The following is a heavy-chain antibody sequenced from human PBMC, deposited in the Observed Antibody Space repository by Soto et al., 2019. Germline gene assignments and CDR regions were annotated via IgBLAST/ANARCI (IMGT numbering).Heavy chain of an antibody. V-gene: IGHV1-69*01. CDR3: ARGVVVVAASQLGWFDP. CDR2: IIPMFGTA. Sequence: QVQLVQSGAEVKKPGSSVKVSCKASGGTFSRDAISWVRQAPGQGLEWMGGIIPMFGTAKYVQKFQGRLTIPADESTTTAYMELRSLGSDDTAVYYCARGVVVVAASQLGWFDPWGQGTLVTVSS. CDR1: GGTFSRDA. D-gene: IGHD2-15*01. J-gene: IGHJ5*02.